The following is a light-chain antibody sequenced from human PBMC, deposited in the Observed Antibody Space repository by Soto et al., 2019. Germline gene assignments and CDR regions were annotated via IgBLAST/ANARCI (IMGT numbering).Light chain of an antibody. CDR2: DVS. Sequence: QCVLTQPASVSGSPGQSSTISCTGTSSDVGGYNYVSWYQHHPGKAPKLIIYDVSNRPSGVSIRFSGSKSDNTASLTISGLQPEDEADYHCSSYTTSNTRQIVFGTVTKVTVL. V-gene: IGLV2-14*03. CDR3: SSYTTSNTRQIV. J-gene: IGLJ1*01. CDR1: SSDVGGYNY.